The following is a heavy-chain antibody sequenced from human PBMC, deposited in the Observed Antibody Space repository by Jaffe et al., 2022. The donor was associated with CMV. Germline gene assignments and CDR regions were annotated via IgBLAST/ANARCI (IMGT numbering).Heavy chain of an antibody. J-gene: IGHJ4*02. Sequence: EVQLVESGGGLVQPGGSLRLSCAASGFTFSSYSMNWVRQAPGKGLEWVSYISSSSSTIYYADSVKGRFTISRDNAKNSLYLQMNSLRDEDTAVYYCARDYLPTAHDYGDYGYFDYWGQGTLVTVSS. D-gene: IGHD4-17*01. CDR1: GFTFSSYS. V-gene: IGHV3-48*02. CDR2: ISSSSSTI. CDR3: ARDYLPTAHDYGDYGYFDY.